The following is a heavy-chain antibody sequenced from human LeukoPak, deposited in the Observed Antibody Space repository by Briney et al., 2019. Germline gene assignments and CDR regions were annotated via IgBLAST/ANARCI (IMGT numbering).Heavy chain of an antibody. J-gene: IGHJ4*02. CDR1: GYSISSGYY. CDR2: IYHSGST. CDR3: ARHGPYYYGSGSPFDY. V-gene: IGHV4-38-2*01. D-gene: IGHD3-10*01. Sequence: SETLSLTCAVSGYSISSGYYWGWIQQPPGKGLEWIGSIYHSGSTYYNPSLKSRVTISVDTSKNQFSLKLSSVTAADTAVYYCARHGPYYYGSGSPFDYWGQGTLVTVSS.